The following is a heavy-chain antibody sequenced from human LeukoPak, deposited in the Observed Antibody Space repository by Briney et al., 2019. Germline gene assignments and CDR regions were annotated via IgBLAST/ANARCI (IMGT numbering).Heavy chain of an antibody. D-gene: IGHD3-22*01. CDR3: ARGSGYYPPR. V-gene: IGHV4-34*01. CDR2: INHSGST. Sequence: SETLSLTCAVYGGSFSGYYWCWIRQPPGKGLEWIGEINHSGSTNYNPSLKSRVTISVDTSKNQFSLKLSSVTAADTAVYYCARGSGYYPPRWGQGTLVTVSS. J-gene: IGHJ4*02. CDR1: GGSFSGYY.